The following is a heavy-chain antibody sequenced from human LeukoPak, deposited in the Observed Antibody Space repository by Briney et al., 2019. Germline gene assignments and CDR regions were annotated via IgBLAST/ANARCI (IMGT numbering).Heavy chain of an antibody. CDR2: ISYDGSNK. Sequence: GGSLRLSCAASGFTFSSYGMHWVRQAPGKGLEWVAVISYDGSNKYYADSVKGRFTISRDNSKNTLYLQMNSLRAEDTAVYYCAKPMYYYGSGSSSDFDYWGQGTLVTVSS. V-gene: IGHV3-30*18. CDR3: AKPMYYYGSGSSSDFDY. J-gene: IGHJ4*02. CDR1: GFTFSSYG. D-gene: IGHD3-10*01.